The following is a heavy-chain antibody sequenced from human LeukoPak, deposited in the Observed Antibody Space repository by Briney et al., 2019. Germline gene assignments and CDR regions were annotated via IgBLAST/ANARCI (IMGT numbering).Heavy chain of an antibody. CDR1: GFTFSDYY. V-gene: IGHV3-11*04. J-gene: IGHJ4*02. D-gene: IGHD3-10*01. CDR2: ISSGGRTI. Sequence: GGSLRLSCSASGFTFSDYYMSWIRQAPGKGLEWVSYISSGGRTIYYADSGKGRFTISRDNSKNTLYLQMNSLRAEGTAVYYCARDSYYGTGSQFDYWGEGTLVTVYS. CDR3: ARDSYYGTGSQFDY.